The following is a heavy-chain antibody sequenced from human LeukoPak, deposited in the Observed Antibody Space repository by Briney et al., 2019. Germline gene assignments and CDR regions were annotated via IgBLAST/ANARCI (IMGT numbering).Heavy chain of an antibody. CDR3: ASAPNEYFFDY. J-gene: IGHJ4*02. CDR1: GGSISNHY. Sequence: SETLSLTCTVSGGSISNHYWSWIRQPPGKGLEWIGYIFYSGNTNYNPSLKSRVTISVDTSKNQFTLKLSSVTAADTAIYYCASAPNEYFFDYGGQGTLVTVSS. V-gene: IGHV4-59*11. CDR2: IFYSGNT.